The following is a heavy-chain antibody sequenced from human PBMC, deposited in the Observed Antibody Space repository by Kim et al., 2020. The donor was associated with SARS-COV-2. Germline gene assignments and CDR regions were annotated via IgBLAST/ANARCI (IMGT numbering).Heavy chain of an antibody. CDR2: IFSDGST. J-gene: IGHJ4*02. V-gene: IGHV3-53*01. D-gene: IGHD6-19*01. Sequence: GGSLRLSCAASGFTVSSSYMSWVRQVPGKGLEWVSNIFSDGSTYYADSVKGRFTISRDISKNTLYLQMNSLRAEDTAAYHCARESAVAGLIDYWGQGTLVTVSS. CDR1: GFTVSSSY. CDR3: ARESAVAGLIDY.